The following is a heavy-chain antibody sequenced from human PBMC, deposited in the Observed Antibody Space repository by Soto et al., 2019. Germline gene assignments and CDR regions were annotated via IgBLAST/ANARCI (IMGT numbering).Heavy chain of an antibody. CDR1: GFNFGVFG. V-gene: IGHV3-30*03. Sequence: GGSLRLSCAASGFNFGVFGMHWVRQAPGKGLEWLSVLSYEGSEEYYADSVRGRFTISRDNSKNTLFLQMDSLRVDDAGVYYCALTRRSSLLEVAGPGFEYWGQGTLVTV. CDR3: ALTRRSSLLEVAGPGFEY. J-gene: IGHJ4*02. CDR2: LSYEGSEE. D-gene: IGHD6-19*01.